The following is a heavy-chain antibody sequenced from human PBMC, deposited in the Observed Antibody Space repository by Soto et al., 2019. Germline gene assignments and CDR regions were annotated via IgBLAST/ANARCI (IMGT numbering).Heavy chain of an antibody. J-gene: IGHJ4*02. Sequence: TGGSLRLSCASSGFTFSSYAMSWVRQAPGKGLEWVSTISGSGGSTYHADSVKGRFTISRDNSKDTLYLQMNSLRAEDTAVYYCAKDPPGAGPDFDNWGQGTLVTVSS. V-gene: IGHV3-23*01. CDR3: AKDPPGAGPDFDN. CDR1: GFTFSSYA. D-gene: IGHD3-10*01. CDR2: ISGSGGST.